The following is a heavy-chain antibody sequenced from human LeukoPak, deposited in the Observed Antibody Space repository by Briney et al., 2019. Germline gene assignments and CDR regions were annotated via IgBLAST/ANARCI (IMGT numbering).Heavy chain of an antibody. D-gene: IGHD5-24*01. Sequence: SETLSLTCTVSGGSISSYYWSWIRQPAGKGLEWLGRIYPSGSANYNPSLKSRGTMSVDTSNNQFSLKLSSVTAADTAVYYCARRIQLGDYFDYWARGTLVTVSS. J-gene: IGHJ4*02. CDR2: IYPSGSA. CDR3: ARRIQLGDYFDY. CDR1: GGSISSYY. V-gene: IGHV4-4*07.